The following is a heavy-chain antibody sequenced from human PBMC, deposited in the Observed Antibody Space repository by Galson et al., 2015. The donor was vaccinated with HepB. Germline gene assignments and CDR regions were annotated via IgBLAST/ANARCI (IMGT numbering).Heavy chain of an antibody. D-gene: IGHD5-18*01. CDR3: ARATNSYGYPGFDY. V-gene: IGHV1-69*04. CDR1: GGTFSGYA. CDR2: IIPILGIA. J-gene: IGHJ4*02. Sequence: SVKVSCKASGGTFSGYAISWVRQAPGQGLEWMGRIIPILGIANYAQKFQGRVTITADKSTSTAYMELSSLRSEDTAVYYCARATNSYGYPGFDYWGQGTLVTVSS.